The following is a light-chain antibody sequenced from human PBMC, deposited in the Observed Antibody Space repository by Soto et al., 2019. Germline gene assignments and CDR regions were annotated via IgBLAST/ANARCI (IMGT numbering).Light chain of an antibody. CDR3: SSYAGSSNV. CDR2: EVK. J-gene: IGLJ1*01. V-gene: IGLV2-8*01. Sequence: QSMLTHPPSASASAGQSVAIYCTGPRCDVGRYKYFSWSPPHPGKAPKLMIYEVKKRPSGVPDRFSGSKSGHTASLTVSGLQAEDEADYYCSSYAGSSNVFGTGTKVTVL. CDR1: RCDVGRYKY.